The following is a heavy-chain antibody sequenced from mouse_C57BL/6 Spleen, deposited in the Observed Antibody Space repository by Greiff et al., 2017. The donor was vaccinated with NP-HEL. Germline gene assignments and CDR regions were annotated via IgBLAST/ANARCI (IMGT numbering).Heavy chain of an antibody. Sequence: ESGPGLVKPSQSLSLTCSVTGYSITSGYYWNWILQFPGNKLEWMGYISYDGSNNYNPSLKNRISITRDTSKNQFFLKLNSVTTEDTATYYCARERDGYYEFAYWGQGTLVTVSA. V-gene: IGHV3-6*01. CDR1: GYSITSGYY. CDR2: ISYDGSN. D-gene: IGHD2-3*01. CDR3: ARERDGYYEFAY. J-gene: IGHJ3*01.